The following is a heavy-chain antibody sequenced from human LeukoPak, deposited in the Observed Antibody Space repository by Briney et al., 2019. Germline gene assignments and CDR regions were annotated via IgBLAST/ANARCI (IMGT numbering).Heavy chain of an antibody. CDR1: GGSISSGSYY. Sequence: SETLSLTCTVSGGSISSGSYYWSWIRQPPGKGLEWIGSIYYSGSTYYNPSLKSRVTISVDTSKNQFSLKLSSVTAADTAVYYCARQRAYSSSWYALFGAFDIWGQGTMVTVSS. CDR2: IYYSGST. J-gene: IGHJ3*02. D-gene: IGHD6-13*01. V-gene: IGHV4-39*01. CDR3: ARQRAYSSSWYALFGAFDI.